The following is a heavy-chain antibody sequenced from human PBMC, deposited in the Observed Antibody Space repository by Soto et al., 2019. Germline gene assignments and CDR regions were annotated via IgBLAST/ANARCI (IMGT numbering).Heavy chain of an antibody. J-gene: IGHJ6*02. CDR2: IDPSDSYT. Sequence: GESLKISCKGSGYSFTSYWISWVRQRPGKGLEWMGRIDPSDSYTNYSPSFQGHVTISADKSISTAYLQWSSLKASDTAMYYCARHNNSWFGELRAYYYYGMDVWGQGTTVTVSS. V-gene: IGHV5-10-1*01. CDR3: ARHNNSWFGELRAYYYYGMDV. CDR1: GYSFTSYW. D-gene: IGHD3-10*01.